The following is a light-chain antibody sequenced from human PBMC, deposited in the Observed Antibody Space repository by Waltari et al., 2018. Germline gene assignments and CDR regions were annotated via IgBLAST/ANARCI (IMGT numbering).Light chain of an antibody. CDR3: QKYNSAPPT. J-gene: IGKJ4*01. CDR1: QGISNY. Sequence: IQVTQSQSPLSASVGDRVTIPSRASQGISNYLAWYQQRPGKVPKLLIYAASTLQSGVPSRFSGSGSGTDFTLTISSLQPEDVATYCCQKYNSAPPTFGGGTKVEIK. V-gene: IGKV1-27*01. CDR2: AAS.